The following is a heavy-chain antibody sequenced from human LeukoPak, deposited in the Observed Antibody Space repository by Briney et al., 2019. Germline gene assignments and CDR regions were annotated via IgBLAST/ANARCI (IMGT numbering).Heavy chain of an antibody. Sequence: ETSETLSLTCTVSVGSFSSGGYYWSWIRQHPGKGLAWIGYIYYSGSTYYNPSLKSRVTISVDTSKNQFSLKLSSVTAADTAVYYCARGEHYYDSSGYYYWGQGPLVTVSS. J-gene: IGHJ4*02. D-gene: IGHD3-22*01. CDR3: ARGEHYYDSSGYYY. V-gene: IGHV4-31*03. CDR1: VGSFSSGGYY. CDR2: IYYSGST.